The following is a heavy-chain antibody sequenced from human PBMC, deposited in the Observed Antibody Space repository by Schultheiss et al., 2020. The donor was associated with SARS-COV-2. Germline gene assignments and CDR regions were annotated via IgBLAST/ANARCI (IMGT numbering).Heavy chain of an antibody. D-gene: IGHD6-6*01. J-gene: IGHJ3*02. CDR3: AREAYSIAARPPDAFDI. Sequence: SQTLSLTCTVSGGSISSYYWSWIRQPPGKGLEWIGYIYYSGSTNYNPSLKSRVTISVDTSKNQFSLKLSSVTAADTAVYYCAREAYSIAARPPDAFDIWGQGTMVTVSS. CDR2: IYYSGST. V-gene: IGHV4-59*12. CDR1: GGSISSYY.